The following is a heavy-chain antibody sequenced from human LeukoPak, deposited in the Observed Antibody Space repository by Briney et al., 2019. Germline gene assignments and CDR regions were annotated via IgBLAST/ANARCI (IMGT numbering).Heavy chain of an antibody. D-gene: IGHD2-15*01. Sequence: SETLSLTCTVSGGSISSYYWSWIRQPPGKGLEWIGYIYYSGSTNYNPSLKSRVTISVDTSKNQFSLKLSSVTAADTAVYYCARSLLTHYYYYYMDVWGKGTTVTVSS. CDR3: ARSLLTHYYYYYMDV. CDR1: GGSISSYY. CDR2: IYYSGST. J-gene: IGHJ6*03. V-gene: IGHV4-59*01.